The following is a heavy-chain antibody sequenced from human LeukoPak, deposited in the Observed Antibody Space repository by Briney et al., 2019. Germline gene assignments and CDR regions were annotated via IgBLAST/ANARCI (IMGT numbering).Heavy chain of an antibody. V-gene: IGHV3-66*01. CDR3: GRVGDGYNDNY. CDR2: ISSGGST. D-gene: IGHD5-24*01. Sequence: PGGSLRLSCAASGFTVSSDYMGWVRQAPEKGLEWVSLISSGGSTYYADSLKSRFTISRDNSKNTLYLQMNSLRAEDTAVYYCGRVGDGYNDNYWGQGTLVTVSS. J-gene: IGHJ4*02. CDR1: GFTVSSDY.